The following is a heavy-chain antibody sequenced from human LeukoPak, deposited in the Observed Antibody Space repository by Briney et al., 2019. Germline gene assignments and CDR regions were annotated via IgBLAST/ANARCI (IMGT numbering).Heavy chain of an antibody. V-gene: IGHV3-9*01. Sequence: GGSLRLSCAASGFTFDDYAMHWVRQAPGKGLEWVSGISWNSGSIGYADSVKGRFTVSRDNAKNSLYLQMNSLRAEDTALYYCARAGWDTAMVHFDYWGQGTLVTVSS. D-gene: IGHD5-18*01. CDR2: ISWNSGSI. CDR3: ARAGWDTAMVHFDY. CDR1: GFTFDDYA. J-gene: IGHJ4*02.